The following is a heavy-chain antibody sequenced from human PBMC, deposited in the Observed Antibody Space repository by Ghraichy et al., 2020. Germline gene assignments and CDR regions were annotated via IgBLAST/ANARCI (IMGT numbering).Heavy chain of an antibody. V-gene: IGHV3-30*04. D-gene: IGHD3-16*02. CDR3: ARVETGKIMITFGGVIAQGAFDY. J-gene: IGHJ4*02. CDR1: GFTFSSYA. Sequence: GGSLRLSCAASGFTFSSYAMHWVRQAPGKGLEWVAVISYDGSNKYYADSVKGRFTISRDDSKNTLYLQMNSLRAEDTAVYYCARVETGKIMITFGGVIAQGAFDYWGQGTLVTVSS. CDR2: ISYDGSNK.